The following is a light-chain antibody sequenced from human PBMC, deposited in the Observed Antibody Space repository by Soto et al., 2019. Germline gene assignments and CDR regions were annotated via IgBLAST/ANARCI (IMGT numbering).Light chain of an antibody. J-gene: IGKJ1*01. CDR2: AAS. CDR3: QRSYDIPRA. CDR1: HSGTNY. V-gene: IGKV1-39*01. Sequence: IQIPQCPSSPSASVGDIVTITCRASHSGTNYLNWYQQKPGKAPTLLYYAASTLQTGVTSRFSCSGSGTDFTLTIHTLQWEDFANYYGQRSYDIPRAFGQGTKVEVK.